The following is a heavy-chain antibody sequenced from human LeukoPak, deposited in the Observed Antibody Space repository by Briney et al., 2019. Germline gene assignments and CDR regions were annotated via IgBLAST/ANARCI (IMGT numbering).Heavy chain of an antibody. Sequence: PSETLSLTCTVSGGSISSSSYYWGWIRQPPGKGLEWIGSIYYSGSTYYNPSLKSRVTISVDTSENQLSLKLSSVTAADTAVYYCASARTSSRSWFTFDYWGQGILVTVSS. CDR2: IYYSGST. CDR1: GGSISSSSYY. J-gene: IGHJ4*02. D-gene: IGHD6-13*01. CDR3: ASARTSSRSWFTFDY. V-gene: IGHV4-39*01.